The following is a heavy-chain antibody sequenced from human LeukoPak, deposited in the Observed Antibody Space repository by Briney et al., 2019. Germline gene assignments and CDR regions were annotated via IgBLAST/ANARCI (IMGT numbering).Heavy chain of an antibody. Sequence: GSSVKVSCKASGGTFSSYAISWVRQAPGQGLEWMGRIIPIFGTANYAQKFQGRVTITTDESTSTAYMELSSLGSEDTAVYYCATRGLVVVAGGGDYWGQGTLVTVSS. D-gene: IGHD2-15*01. CDR3: ATRGLVVVAGGGDY. V-gene: IGHV1-69*05. CDR2: IIPIFGTA. J-gene: IGHJ4*02. CDR1: GGTFSSYA.